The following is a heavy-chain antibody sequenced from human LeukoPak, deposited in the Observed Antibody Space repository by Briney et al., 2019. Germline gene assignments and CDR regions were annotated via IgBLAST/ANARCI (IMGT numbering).Heavy chain of an antibody. CDR2: VSPYNGHT. CDR1: GYTFTSYG. J-gene: IGHJ4*02. V-gene: IGHV1-18*01. D-gene: IGHD1-7*01. Sequence: ASVKVSCKASGYTFTSYGISWVRQAPGQGLEWVGWVSPYNGHTNYAQKFQGRVTMTIDTSTSTAYMEVRSLRSDDTAMYYCATDNWNSFDYWGQGTLVTVSS. CDR3: ATDNWNSFDY.